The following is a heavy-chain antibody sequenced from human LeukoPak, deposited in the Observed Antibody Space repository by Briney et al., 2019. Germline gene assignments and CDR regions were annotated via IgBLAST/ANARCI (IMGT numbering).Heavy chain of an antibody. Sequence: PSETLSLTCTVSGGSISSYYWSWIRQPAGKGLEWIGRIYTSGSTNYNPSLKSRVTMSVDTSKNQFSLKLSSVPAPDTAVYYCARDAADGSGSYSWFDPWGQGTLVTVSS. V-gene: IGHV4-4*07. D-gene: IGHD3-10*01. CDR1: GGSISSYY. J-gene: IGHJ5*02. CDR2: IYTSGST. CDR3: ARDAADGSGSYSWFDP.